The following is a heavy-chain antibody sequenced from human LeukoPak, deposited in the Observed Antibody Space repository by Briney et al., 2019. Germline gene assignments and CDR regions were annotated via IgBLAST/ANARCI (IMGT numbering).Heavy chain of an antibody. CDR2: IEQDGSEE. Sequence: GGSLRLSCAASGLTFSAYWGNWVRQAPGKGLEWVANIEQDGSEENYVDSVKGRFTISRDNGENSLYLQMNSLRVEDTGVYYCVGGIGWLPDYWGQGTLVTVSS. D-gene: IGHD6-19*01. J-gene: IGHJ4*02. CDR1: GLTFSAYW. CDR3: VGGIGWLPDY. V-gene: IGHV3-7*01.